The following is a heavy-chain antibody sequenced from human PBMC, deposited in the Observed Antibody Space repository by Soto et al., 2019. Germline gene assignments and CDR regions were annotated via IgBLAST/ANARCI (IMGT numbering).Heavy chain of an antibody. J-gene: IGHJ4*02. D-gene: IGHD3-3*01. V-gene: IGHV3-21*01. CDR2: ISSSSSYI. CDR1: GFTFSSYS. Sequence: GSLRLSCAASGFTFSSYSMNWVRQAPGKGLEWVSSISSSSSYIYYADSVKGRFTISRDNAKNSLYLQMNSLRAEDTAVYYCARDQYDFWSGYPRDYYFDYWGQGTLVTVSS. CDR3: ARDQYDFWSGYPRDYYFDY.